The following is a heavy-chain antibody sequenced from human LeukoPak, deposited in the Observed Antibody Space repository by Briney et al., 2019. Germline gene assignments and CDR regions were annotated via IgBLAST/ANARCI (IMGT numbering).Heavy chain of an antibody. Sequence: PGGSLRLSCAASGFTFSSYSMNWARQAPGKGLEWVSSISSSSSYIYYADSVKGRFTISRDNSKNTLYLQMNSLRAEDTAVYYCAKHKESYGDSCFDDYWGQGTLVTVSS. V-gene: IGHV3-21*04. CDR3: AKHKESYGDSCFDDY. D-gene: IGHD4-17*01. J-gene: IGHJ4*02. CDR1: GFTFSSYS. CDR2: ISSSSSYI.